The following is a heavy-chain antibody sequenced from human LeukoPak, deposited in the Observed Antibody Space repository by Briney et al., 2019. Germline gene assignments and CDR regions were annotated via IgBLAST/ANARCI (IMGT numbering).Heavy chain of an antibody. CDR3: ARDQSSGRSASSY. CDR2: ISSSSSTI. CDR1: GFTFSSYS. D-gene: IGHD3-22*01. J-gene: IGHJ4*02. V-gene: IGHV3-48*01. Sequence: GGSLRLSCAASGFTFSSYSMNRVRQAPGKGLEWVSYISSSSSTIYYADSVKGRFTISRDNAKNSLYLHMNSLRAEDTAVYYCARDQSSGRSASSYWGQGTLVTVSS.